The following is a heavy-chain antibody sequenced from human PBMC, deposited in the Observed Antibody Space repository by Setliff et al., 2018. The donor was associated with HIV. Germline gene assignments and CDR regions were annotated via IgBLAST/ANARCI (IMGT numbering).Heavy chain of an antibody. CDR1: GYTFKTYG. D-gene: IGHD2-21*02. CDR2: ISAYTGNT. CDR3: AKGTYCGGACQPAGDY. J-gene: IGHJ4*02. Sequence: ASVKVSCKASGYTFKTYGMTWVRQAPGQGLEWIGWISAYTGNTNYAQKFQGRVTMTTDTSTSTAYMELRSLTFDDTAVYYCAKGTYCGGACQPAGDYWGQGTLVTVSS. V-gene: IGHV1-18*01.